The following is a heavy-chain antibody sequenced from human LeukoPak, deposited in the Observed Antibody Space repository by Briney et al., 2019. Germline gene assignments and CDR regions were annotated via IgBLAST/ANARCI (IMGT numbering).Heavy chain of an antibody. Sequence: GRSLRLSCAASGFTFSSYGMHWVRQAPGKRLEWVAVIWYDGSNKYYADSVKGRFTISRDNSKNTLYLQMNSLRAEDTAVYYCARDLSGYGDYWGQGTLVTVSS. D-gene: IGHD5-12*01. CDR3: ARDLSGYGDY. J-gene: IGHJ4*02. CDR1: GFTFSSYG. CDR2: IWYDGSNK. V-gene: IGHV3-33*01.